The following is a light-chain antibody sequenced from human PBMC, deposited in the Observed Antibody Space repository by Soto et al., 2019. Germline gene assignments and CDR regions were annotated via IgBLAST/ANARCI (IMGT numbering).Light chain of an antibody. CDR1: QTIDTY. V-gene: IGKV1-33*01. Sequence: DIQLTQSPSSLSASVGDRVTITCRASQTIDTYLNWYQHKPGKAPKVLIYAAYNLETGVPSTFSGSGFGTDFTFTISSLRPEDIATYYCQKSDHLPLFGPGTKVDIK. J-gene: IGKJ3*01. CDR3: QKSDHLPL. CDR2: AAY.